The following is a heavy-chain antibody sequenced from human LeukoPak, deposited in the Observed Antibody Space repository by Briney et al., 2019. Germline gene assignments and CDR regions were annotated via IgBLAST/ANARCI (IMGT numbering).Heavy chain of an antibody. D-gene: IGHD6-19*01. V-gene: IGHV4-59*08. J-gene: IGHJ4*02. CDR1: GGSMSSYY. CDR2: IYYSGST. CDR3: ARIDRAVAGTIDY. Sequence: SETLSLTCTVSGGSMSSYYWSWIRQPPGKGLEWIGYIYYSGSTNYNPSLKSRVTMSVVTSKNQFSLKLSSVTAADTAVYYCARIDRAVAGTIDYWGQGTLVTVSS.